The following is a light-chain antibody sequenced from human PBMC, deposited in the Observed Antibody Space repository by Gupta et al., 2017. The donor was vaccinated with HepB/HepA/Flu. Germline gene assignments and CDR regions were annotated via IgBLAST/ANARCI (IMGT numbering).Light chain of an antibody. V-gene: IGLV3-9*01. Sequence: SYELTQPLSVSVAPGQTATITCGGDNIGRKNVHWYQHRPGQAPVLVIYRDDNRPSGIPERFSGSNSGRTATMKISRAQAGEEADYYCQVWDSKNVKFGGGTKLTVL. CDR3: QVWDSKNVK. J-gene: IGLJ2*01. CDR2: RDD. CDR1: NIGRKN.